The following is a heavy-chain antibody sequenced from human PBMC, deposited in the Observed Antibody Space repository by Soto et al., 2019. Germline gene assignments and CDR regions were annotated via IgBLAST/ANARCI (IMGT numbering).Heavy chain of an antibody. D-gene: IGHD2-15*01. CDR3: ATDRGGCPDT. Sequence: EVQLVESGGGLVQPGGSLRLSCAASGFTFSDYGMNWVRQAPGKGLECISYITSGSSDSKSYADSVKGRFTTSRDNAKNSLYLQMNSLRAEDTAVYYCATDRGGCPDTWGQGTLVTVSS. V-gene: IGHV3-48*01. CDR1: GFTFSDYG. CDR2: ITSGSSDSK. J-gene: IGHJ5*02.